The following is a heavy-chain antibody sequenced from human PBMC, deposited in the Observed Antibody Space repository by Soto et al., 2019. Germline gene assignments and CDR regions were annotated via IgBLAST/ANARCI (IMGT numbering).Heavy chain of an antibody. CDR3: ARSRYCSSTSCYYYYGMDV. V-gene: IGHV1-69*13. CDR1: GGTFSSYA. CDR2: IIPIFGTA. J-gene: IGHJ6*02. D-gene: IGHD2-2*01. Sequence: ASVKVSCKASGGTFSSYAISWVRQAPGQGLEWMGGIIPIFGTANYAQKFQGRVTITADESMSTAYMELSSLRSEDTAVYYCARSRYCSSTSCYYYYGMDVWGQGTTVTVSS.